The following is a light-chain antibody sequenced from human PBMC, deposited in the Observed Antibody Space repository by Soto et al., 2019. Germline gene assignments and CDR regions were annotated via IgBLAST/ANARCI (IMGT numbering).Light chain of an antibody. CDR3: QQRINWPVT. CDR2: DAS. CDR1: QSVSSY. V-gene: IGKV3-11*01. Sequence: EIVLTQSPATLSLSPGERATLSCRASQSVSSYLAWYQQKPGQAPRLLIYDASSRATGIPARFSGSGSGTEFTLTISSLEPEDFAVYYCQQRINWPVTFGQGTRVDIK. J-gene: IGKJ1*01.